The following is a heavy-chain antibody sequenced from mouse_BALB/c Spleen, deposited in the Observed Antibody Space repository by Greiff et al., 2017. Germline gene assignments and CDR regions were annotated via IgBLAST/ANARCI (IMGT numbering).Heavy chain of an antibody. CDR3: ARDYDGGFDY. D-gene: IGHD1-1*01. CDR1: GYSFTSYY. J-gene: IGHJ2*01. V-gene: IGHV1S135*01. CDR2: IDPFNGGT. Sequence: VQLKQSGPELMKPGASVKISCKASGYSFTSYYMHWVKQSHGKSLEWIGYIDPFNGGTSYNQKFKGKATLTVDKSSSTAYMHLSSLTSEDSAVYYCARDYDGGFDYWGQGTTLTVSS.